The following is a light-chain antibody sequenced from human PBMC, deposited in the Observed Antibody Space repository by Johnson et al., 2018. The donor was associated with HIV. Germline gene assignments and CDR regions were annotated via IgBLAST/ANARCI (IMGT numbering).Light chain of an antibody. CDR1: SSNIGNNY. V-gene: IGLV1-51*01. CDR3: GPWDSRLGAGV. Sequence: QPVLTQPPSVSAAPGQKVTISCSGSSSNIGNNYVSWYQQVPGTAPKLLIYDNNRRPSGIPDRFSGSKSGTSATLGITGLQTGDEAGYYCGPWDSRLGAGVCGTGTKVTVL. J-gene: IGLJ1*01. CDR2: DNN.